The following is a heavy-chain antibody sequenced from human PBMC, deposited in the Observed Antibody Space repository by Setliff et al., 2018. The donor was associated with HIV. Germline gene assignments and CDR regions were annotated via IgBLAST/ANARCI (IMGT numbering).Heavy chain of an antibody. J-gene: IGHJ4*02. CDR1: GFTFNSYG. D-gene: IGHD3-22*01. Sequence: PGGSLRLSCAASGFTFNSYGMHWVRQAPGKGLEWVALIWYDASKKEYADSVKGRFNISRDDSKKTVDLQMNSLRADDTAVYYCAKELAASGLGYFDSWGRGILVTVSS. V-gene: IGHV3-33*06. CDR3: AKELAASGLGYFDS. CDR2: IWYDASKK.